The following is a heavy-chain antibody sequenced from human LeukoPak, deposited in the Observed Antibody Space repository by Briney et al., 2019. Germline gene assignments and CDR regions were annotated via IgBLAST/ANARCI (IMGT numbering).Heavy chain of an antibody. Sequence: PSETLSLTCTVSGGSISSGDYYWSWIRQHPGKGLEWIGDIYYSGSTYFNPSLKSRGTISVDTSKNQFSLKLSSVTAADTAVYYCARGGSGIDYWGQGTLVTVSS. CDR2: IYYSGST. J-gene: IGHJ4*02. CDR3: ARGGSGIDY. CDR1: GGSISSGDYY. D-gene: IGHD3-10*01. V-gene: IGHV4-31*03.